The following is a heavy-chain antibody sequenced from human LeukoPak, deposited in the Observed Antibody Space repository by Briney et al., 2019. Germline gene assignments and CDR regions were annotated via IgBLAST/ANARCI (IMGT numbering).Heavy chain of an antibody. Sequence: PPGGSLRLSCEASGFAFSNYFMTWVRQAPGKGLEWVVNIKKDGSEQNYVDSVKGRFTISRDNAKNSLYLQMNSLRAEDTAVYYCAGSSSGHDGSGYRPFDYWGQGTLVTVSS. CDR3: AGSSSGHDGSGYRPFDY. CDR2: IKKDGSEQ. D-gene: IGHD3-22*01. CDR1: GFAFSNYF. V-gene: IGHV3-7*04. J-gene: IGHJ4*02.